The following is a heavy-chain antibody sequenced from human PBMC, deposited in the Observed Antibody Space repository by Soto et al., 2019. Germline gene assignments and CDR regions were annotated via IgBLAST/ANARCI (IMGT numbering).Heavy chain of an antibody. Sequence: QLHLQESGSGLVKPSQTLSLTCAVSGGSISKNGYSWSWIRQPPRKGLEWIGYIYHSGSTYDNPSRNSLISISVNMTNNRFSLNLSSVTAAGTAVYYCARTVTTGPFFDFWGQGTLVTVSS. CDR3: ARTVTTGPFFDF. CDR2: IYHSGST. D-gene: IGHD4-17*01. V-gene: IGHV4-30-2*01. J-gene: IGHJ4*02. CDR1: GGSISKNGYS.